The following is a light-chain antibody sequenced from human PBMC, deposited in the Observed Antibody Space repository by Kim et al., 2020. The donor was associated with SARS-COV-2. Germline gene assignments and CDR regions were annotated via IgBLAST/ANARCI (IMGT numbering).Light chain of an antibody. CDR2: GKN. CDR3: NSRDSSGNHLV. V-gene: IGLV3-19*01. Sequence: SSELTQDPAVSVALGQTVRITCQGDSLRSYYPSWYQQKPGQAPVLVIYGKNNRPSGIPDRFSGSSSGNTASLTITGAQAEDEADYYCNSRDSSGNHLVFG. J-gene: IGLJ2*01. CDR1: SLRSYY.